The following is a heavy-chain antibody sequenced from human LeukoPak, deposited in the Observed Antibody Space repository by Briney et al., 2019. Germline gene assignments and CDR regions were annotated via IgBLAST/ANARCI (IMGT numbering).Heavy chain of an antibody. D-gene: IGHD6-13*01. J-gene: IGHJ4*02. CDR3: ARTHSSSWYGSYFDY. Sequence: GGSLRLSCAASGFTFSSYAMHWVRQAPGKGLEWVAVISYDGSNKYYADSVKGQFTISRDNSKNTLYLQMNSLRAEDTAVYYCARTHSSSWYGSYFDYWGQGTLVTVSS. V-gene: IGHV3-30-3*01. CDR1: GFTFSSYA. CDR2: ISYDGSNK.